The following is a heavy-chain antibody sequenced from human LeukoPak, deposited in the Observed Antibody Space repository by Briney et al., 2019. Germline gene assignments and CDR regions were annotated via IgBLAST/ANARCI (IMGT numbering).Heavy chain of an antibody. CDR3: VRGRTYTIPFDP. Sequence: PSETLSLTCAVYGGSFSGYYWSWIRQPPGKGLEWIGEINHSGSTNYNPSLKSRVTISVDTSKNQFSLKLSSVTAADTAVYYCVRGRTYTIPFDPWGQGTLVTVSS. J-gene: IGHJ5*02. V-gene: IGHV4-34*01. CDR2: INHSGST. CDR1: GGSFSGYY. D-gene: IGHD3-16*01.